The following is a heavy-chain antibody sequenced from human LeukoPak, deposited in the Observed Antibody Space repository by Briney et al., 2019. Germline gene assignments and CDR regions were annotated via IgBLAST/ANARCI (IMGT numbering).Heavy chain of an antibody. Sequence: GASVKVSCKASGYTFTGYYMHWVRQAPGQGLEWMGWINPNSGRTNYAQKFQGRVTMTRDTSISTAYMELSRLRSDDTAVYYCARGTGEGYSYGRYYFDYWGQGTLVTVSS. CDR1: GYTFTGYY. CDR2: INPNSGRT. V-gene: IGHV1-2*02. CDR3: ARGTGEGYSYGRYYFDY. J-gene: IGHJ4*02. D-gene: IGHD5-18*01.